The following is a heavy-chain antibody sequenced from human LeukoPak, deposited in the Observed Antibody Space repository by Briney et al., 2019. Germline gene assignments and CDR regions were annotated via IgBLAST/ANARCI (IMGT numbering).Heavy chain of an antibody. Sequence: GGSLRLSCAASGFTFSSYGMHWVRQTTGKGLEWVSAIGSGGYTYYADSVRGRFTISREDAETSLSLQMNNLRAEDTAVYYCVRQPDSGRYGFDHWGQGTLVTVSS. J-gene: IGHJ4*02. CDR1: GFTFSSYG. CDR2: IGSGGYT. CDR3: VRQPDSGRYGFDH. V-gene: IGHV3-13*01. D-gene: IGHD6-19*01.